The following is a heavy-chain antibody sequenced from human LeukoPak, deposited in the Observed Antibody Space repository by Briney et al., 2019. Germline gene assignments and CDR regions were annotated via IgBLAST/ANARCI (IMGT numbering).Heavy chain of an antibody. D-gene: IGHD2-21*02. J-gene: IGHJ4*02. Sequence: PGGSLRLSCAASGFTVSSNYMSWVRQAPGKGLEWASVIYSGGSTYYADSVKGRFTISRDNSKNTLYLQMNSLRAEDTAVYYCAKASCDGGDCPYYFDYWGQGTLVTVSS. CDR3: AKASCDGGDCPYYFDY. CDR2: IYSGGST. V-gene: IGHV3-53*01. CDR1: GFTVSSNY.